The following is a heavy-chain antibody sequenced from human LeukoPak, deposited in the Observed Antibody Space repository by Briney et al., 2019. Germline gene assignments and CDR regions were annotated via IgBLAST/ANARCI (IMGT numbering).Heavy chain of an antibody. D-gene: IGHD6-19*01. CDR1: GFTFSSYG. CDR3: AKGGYSSGWYAGY. V-gene: IGHV3-30*18. CDR2: ISYDGSNK. J-gene: IGHJ4*02. Sequence: GGSLRLSCAASGFTFSSYGMHWVRQAPGKGLEWVAVISYDGSNKYYADSVKGRFTISRDNSKNTLYLQMNSLRAEDTAVYYCAKGGYSSGWYAGYWGQGTLVTVSS.